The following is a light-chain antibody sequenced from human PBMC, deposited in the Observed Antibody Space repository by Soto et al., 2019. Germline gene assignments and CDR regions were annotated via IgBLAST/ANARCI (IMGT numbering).Light chain of an antibody. J-gene: IGKJ4*01. CDR2: GAS. CDR1: QSVSSRS. CDR3: LQHNSFPLT. V-gene: IGKV3-20*01. Sequence: EIVLTQSPGTLSLSPGERATLSCRASQSVSSRSLAWYQQKPGQAPRLLISGASSRAADIPDRFSGSGSGTDFTLTINRLEPEDFAVYYCLQHNSFPLTFGGGTKVEIK.